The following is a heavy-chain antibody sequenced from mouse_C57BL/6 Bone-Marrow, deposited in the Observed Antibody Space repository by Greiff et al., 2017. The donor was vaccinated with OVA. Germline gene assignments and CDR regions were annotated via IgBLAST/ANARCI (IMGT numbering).Heavy chain of an antibody. V-gene: IGHV1-5*01. CDR2: IYPGNSDT. CDR3: TRWNMFRAWFAY. CDR1: GYTFTSYW. D-gene: IGHD5-2*01. Sequence: EVQLQQSGTVLARPGASVKMSCKTSGYTFTSYWMHWVKQRPGQGLEWIGAIYPGNSDTSYNQKFKGKAKLTAVTSASTAYMELSSLTNEDSAVYYCTRWNMFRAWFAYWGQGTLVTVSA. J-gene: IGHJ3*01.